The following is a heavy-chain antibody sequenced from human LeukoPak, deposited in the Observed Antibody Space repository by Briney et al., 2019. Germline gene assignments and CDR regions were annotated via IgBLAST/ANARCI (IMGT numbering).Heavy chain of an antibody. CDR2: MSYSGST. CDR3: ARTYGSGSYYNFPPDY. J-gene: IGHJ4*02. V-gene: IGHV4-39*07. CDR1: GGSFSSSSYF. D-gene: IGHD3-10*01. Sequence: SETLSLTCTVSGGSFSSSSYFWGWIRQPPGKGLEWIASMSYSGSTYYNPSLKSRVTISVDTSKNQFSLKLSSVTAADTAVYYCARTYGSGSYYNFPPDYWGQGTLVTVSS.